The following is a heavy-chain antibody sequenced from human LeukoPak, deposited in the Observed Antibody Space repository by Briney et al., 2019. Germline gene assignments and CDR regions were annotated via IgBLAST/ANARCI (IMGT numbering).Heavy chain of an antibody. J-gene: IGHJ4*02. CDR1: GFTFSSYS. D-gene: IGHD3-3*01. Sequence: PGGSLRLSCAASGFTFSSYSMNWVRQAPGKGLEWVSSISSSSSYIYYADSVQGRFTISRDNAKNSLYLQMNSLRAEDTAVYYCAAFWSGYHYWGQGTLVTVSS. CDR3: AAFWSGYHY. V-gene: IGHV3-21*01. CDR2: ISSSSSYI.